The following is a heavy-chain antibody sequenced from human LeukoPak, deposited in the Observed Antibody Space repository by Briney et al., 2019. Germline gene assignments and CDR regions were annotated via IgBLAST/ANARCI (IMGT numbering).Heavy chain of an antibody. J-gene: IGHJ4*02. CDR2: IYHSGST. CDR1: GYSISSGYY. CDR3: ARTPETFGGVIVPLFDY. D-gene: IGHD3-16*02. V-gene: IGHV4-38-2*02. Sequence: SETLSLTCTVSGYSISSGYYWGWIRQPPGKGLEWIGSIYHSGSTYYNPSLKSRVTISVDTSKNQFSLKLSSVTAADTAVYYCARTPETFGGVIVPLFDYWGQGTLVTVSS.